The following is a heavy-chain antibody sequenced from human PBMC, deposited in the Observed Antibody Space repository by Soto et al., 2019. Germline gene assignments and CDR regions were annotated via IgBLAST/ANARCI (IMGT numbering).Heavy chain of an antibody. CDR2: INAGNGNT. J-gene: IGHJ4*02. CDR1: GYTFTSYA. D-gene: IGHD2-2*01. Sequence: GASVKVSCKASGYTFTSYAMHWVRQAPGQRLEWMGWINAGNGNTKYSQKFQGRVTITRDTSASTAYMELSSLRSEDTAVYYCARDIRGVPAAPDYWGQGTLVTVSS. V-gene: IGHV1-3*01. CDR3: ARDIRGVPAAPDY.